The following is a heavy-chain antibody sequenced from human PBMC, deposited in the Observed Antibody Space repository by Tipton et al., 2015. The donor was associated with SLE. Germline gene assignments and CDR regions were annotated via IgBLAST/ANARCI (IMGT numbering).Heavy chain of an antibody. Sequence: TLSLTCTVTGDAISNYYWSWIRQPAGKGLEWIGRIHNTESTNYNSSLKSRVTMSVDTSKNQVSLKLNSMTAADAAVYYCAREAYSSGWYGDFDYWGQGTLVTVSS. CDR1: GDAISNYY. CDR3: AREAYSSGWYGDFDY. V-gene: IGHV4-4*07. CDR2: IHNTEST. D-gene: IGHD6-19*01. J-gene: IGHJ4*02.